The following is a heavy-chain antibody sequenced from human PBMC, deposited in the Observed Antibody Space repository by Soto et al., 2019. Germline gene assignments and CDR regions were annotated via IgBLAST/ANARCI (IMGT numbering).Heavy chain of an antibody. Sequence: QLQLQESGSGLVKPSQTLSLTCAVSGGSISSGGYSWSWIRQPPGKGLEWIGYIYHSGSTYYTPSPKRRLTTSVARPNTQFSLKLSSVTAADTAVYYCARVPDRWGQGTLVTVSS. D-gene: IGHD2-2*01. CDR1: GGSISSGGYS. CDR3: ARVPDR. J-gene: IGHJ5*02. V-gene: IGHV4-30-2*01. CDR2: IYHSGST.